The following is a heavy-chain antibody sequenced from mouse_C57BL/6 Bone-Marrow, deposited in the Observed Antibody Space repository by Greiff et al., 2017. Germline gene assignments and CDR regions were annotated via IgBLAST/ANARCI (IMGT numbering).Heavy chain of an antibody. CDR3: ARDGSSYDWFAY. V-gene: IGHV1-69*01. CDR1: GYTFTSYW. D-gene: IGHD1-1*01. CDR2: IDPSDSYT. Sequence: QVHLQQPGAELVMPGASVKLSCKASGYTFTSYWMHWVKQRPGQGLEWIGEIDPSDSYTNYNQKFKGKSTLTVDKSSSTAYMQLSSLTSEDSAVYYCARDGSSYDWFAYWGQGTLVTVSA. J-gene: IGHJ3*01.